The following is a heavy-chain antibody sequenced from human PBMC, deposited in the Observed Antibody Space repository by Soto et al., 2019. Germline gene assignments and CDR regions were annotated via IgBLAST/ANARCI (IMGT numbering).Heavy chain of an antibody. CDR2: INLGGGGA. CDR1: GYSFTSYY. D-gene: IGHD6-6*01. V-gene: IGHV1-46*03. CDR3: TRGSQYSSSFDY. J-gene: IGHJ4*02. Sequence: QVQLVQSGAEVKKPGASVKVSCKASGYSFTSYYMHWVRQAPGQGLEWMGIINLGGGGAIYAQKFPGRVTMTRDTSTNTVYMELGSLRSEDTAVYYCTRGSQYSSSFDYWGQGTLGPVSS.